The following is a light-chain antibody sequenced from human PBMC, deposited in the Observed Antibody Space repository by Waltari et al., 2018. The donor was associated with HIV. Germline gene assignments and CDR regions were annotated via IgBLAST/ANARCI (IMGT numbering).Light chain of an antibody. V-gene: IGKV3-11*01. CDR3: QHRGDWYT. CDR1: QSLSNY. Sequence: EIVLSQSPASLSLSPGERATLSCRASQSLSNYLAWYQQKPGQAPRLLIYDAATRVTGIPARFRGSGSGTDFTLTISSLDPGDFAIYYCQHRGDWYTFGQGTKLEI. J-gene: IGKJ2*01. CDR2: DAA.